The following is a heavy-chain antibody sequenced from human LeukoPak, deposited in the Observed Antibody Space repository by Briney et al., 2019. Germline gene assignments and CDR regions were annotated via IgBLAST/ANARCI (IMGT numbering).Heavy chain of an antibody. J-gene: IGHJ3*01. CDR3: ARDQNPSGSGSPLADAFDV. CDR2: VNHSGST. D-gene: IGHD6-19*01. V-gene: IGHV4-34*01. CDR1: GGSFSGYY. Sequence: SETLSLTCAVYGGSFSGYYWSWIRQPPGKGLEWIGEVNHSGSTNYNPSLKSRVTISVDKSNNQFSLNLTSVTAADTAVYYCARDQNPSGSGSPLADAFDVWGQGAKVTVSS.